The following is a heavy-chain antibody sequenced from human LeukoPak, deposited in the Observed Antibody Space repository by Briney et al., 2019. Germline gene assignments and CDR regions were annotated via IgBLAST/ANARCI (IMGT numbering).Heavy chain of an antibody. CDR3: ARDYVSGSFGP. J-gene: IGHJ5*02. CDR1: GFTFSTYW. CDR2: IDHDGINT. Sequence: GGSLRLSCAASGFTFSTYWMHWVRQAPGKGLVWVSRIDHDGINTYYADSVKGRFTISRDNAKNTVYLQMNSLRAEDTAVYYCARDYVSGSFGPWGQGTLVTVSS. D-gene: IGHD3-10*01. V-gene: IGHV3-74*01.